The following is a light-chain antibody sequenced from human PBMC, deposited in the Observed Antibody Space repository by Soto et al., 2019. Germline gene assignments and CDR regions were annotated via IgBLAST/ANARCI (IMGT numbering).Light chain of an antibody. CDR1: QSVTSN. V-gene: IGKV3-15*01. CDR2: DTS. CDR3: QQYNKWPPTWT. J-gene: IGKJ1*01. Sequence: EMVMTQSPATLSVSPGERATLSCRASQSVTSNLAWYQQKPGQSPRLLIYDTSTKATGIPARFSGSGSGTEFTLTISSLQSEDFAVYECQQYNKWPPTWTFGQGTRVEIK.